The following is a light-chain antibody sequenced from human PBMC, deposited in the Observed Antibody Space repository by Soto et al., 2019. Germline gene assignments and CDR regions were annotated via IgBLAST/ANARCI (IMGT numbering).Light chain of an antibody. J-gene: IGKJ2*01. Sequence: DIQMTQSPSSLSASVGDRVTITCQASQDISNYLNWYQQKPGKAPKFLIYDASSLDTGVPSRFSGSGSGTDFTFTITSLQPEDNATYCCQQYDNLPLFGQGTKLEI. CDR2: DAS. CDR3: QQYDNLPL. V-gene: IGKV1-33*01. CDR1: QDISNY.